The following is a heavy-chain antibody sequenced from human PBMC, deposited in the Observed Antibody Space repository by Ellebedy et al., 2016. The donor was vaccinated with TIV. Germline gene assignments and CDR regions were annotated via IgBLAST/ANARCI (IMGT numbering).Heavy chain of an antibody. V-gene: IGHV3-30*18. J-gene: IGHJ6*02. CDR2: ISYDGRDK. CDR3: AKSGYISGWFGMDV. D-gene: IGHD6-19*01. CDR1: EFTFRTYG. Sequence: GGSLRLXXTASEFTFRTYGIHWVRQAPGKGLEWVAAISYDGRDKFYADSVKGRFIISRDNSKNTVYLQIDSLRAEDTAVFYCAKSGYISGWFGMDVWGQGTTVTVSS.